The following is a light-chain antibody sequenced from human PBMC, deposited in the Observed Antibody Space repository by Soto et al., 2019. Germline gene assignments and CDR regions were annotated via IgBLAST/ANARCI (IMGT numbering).Light chain of an antibody. CDR1: QSVSRN. CDR2: RAS. CDR3: QQYNVRPPWT. Sequence: EIVMTQSPATLSVSPGERATLSCRASQSVSRNLAWYQQKPGQAPRLLIYRASTRATGIPARFSGSGSGTEFTLTISSLQSEDFAVYYCQQYNVRPPWTFGQGTKVEIK. V-gene: IGKV3-15*01. J-gene: IGKJ1*01.